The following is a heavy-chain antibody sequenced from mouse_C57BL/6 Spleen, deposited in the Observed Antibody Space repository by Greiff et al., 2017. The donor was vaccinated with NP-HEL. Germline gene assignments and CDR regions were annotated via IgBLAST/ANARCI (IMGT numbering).Heavy chain of an antibody. CDR3: ARGFLYYYGSSSYYFDY. Sequence: VQLKQSGPELVKPGASVKISCKASGYTFTDYYMNWVKQSHGKSLEWIGDINPNNGGTSYNQKFKGKATLTVDKSSSTAYMELRSLTSEDSAVYYCARGFLYYYGSSSYYFDYWGQGTTLTVSS. J-gene: IGHJ2*01. CDR1: GYTFTDYY. V-gene: IGHV1-26*01. D-gene: IGHD1-1*01. CDR2: INPNNGGT.